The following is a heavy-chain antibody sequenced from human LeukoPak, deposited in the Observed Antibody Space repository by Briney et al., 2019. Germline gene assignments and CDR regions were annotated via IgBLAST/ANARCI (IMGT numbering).Heavy chain of an antibody. J-gene: IGHJ2*01. CDR2: ISAYNGNT. CDR3: ARGPRLEWLLQTHWYFDL. V-gene: IGHV1-18*01. Sequence: GASVKVSCKASGYTFTSYGISWVRQAPGQGLEWMGWISAYNGNTNYAQKLQGRVTMTTDTSTSTACMELRSLRSDDTAVYYCARGPRLEWLLQTHWYFDLWGRGTLVTVSS. CDR1: GYTFTSYG. D-gene: IGHD3-3*01.